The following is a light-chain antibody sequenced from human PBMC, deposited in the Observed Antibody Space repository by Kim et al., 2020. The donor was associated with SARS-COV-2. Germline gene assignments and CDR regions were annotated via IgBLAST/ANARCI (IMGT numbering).Light chain of an antibody. J-gene: IGLJ3*02. Sequence: GQRAAISCSGSSSNSGRKNVYWYQQLPGTAPKLLIYADSQRPSGVPDRFSGSKSGTSASLAISGLRSEDEAHYYCATWDDSLTGWVFGGGTQLTVL. CDR3: ATWDDSLTGWV. CDR1: SSNSGRKN. V-gene: IGLV1-47*02. CDR2: ADS.